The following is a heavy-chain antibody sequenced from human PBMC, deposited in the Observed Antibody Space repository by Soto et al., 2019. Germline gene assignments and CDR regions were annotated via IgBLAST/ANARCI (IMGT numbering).Heavy chain of an antibody. CDR3: ARDVVTGTGGNYYYGMDV. CDR2: IYSGGST. Sequence: QPGGSLRLSCAASGFTVSSNYMSWVRQAPGKGLEWVSVIYSGGSTYYADSVKGRFTISRDNSKNTLYLQMNSLRAEDTAVYYCARDVVTGTGGNYYYGMDVWGQGTTVTVSS. CDR1: GFTVSSNY. J-gene: IGHJ6*02. V-gene: IGHV3-53*01. D-gene: IGHD1-20*01.